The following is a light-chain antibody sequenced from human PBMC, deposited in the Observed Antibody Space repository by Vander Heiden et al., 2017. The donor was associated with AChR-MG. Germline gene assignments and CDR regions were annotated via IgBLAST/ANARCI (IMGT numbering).Light chain of an antibody. Sequence: EIVLTQSPGTLSLSPGPRATLSCRASQSVSSSYLAWYQQTPGQAPRLHFYGASSRATGIPDRFSGSGSGTDFTLTISRLEPEDCAVYYCQQYGSSPTFGPGTKVEIK. CDR1: QSVSSSY. J-gene: IGKJ1*01. V-gene: IGKV3-20*01. CDR3: QQYGSSPT. CDR2: GAS.